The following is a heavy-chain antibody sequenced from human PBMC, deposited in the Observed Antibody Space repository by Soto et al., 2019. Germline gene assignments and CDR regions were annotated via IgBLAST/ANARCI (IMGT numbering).Heavy chain of an antibody. J-gene: IGHJ6*03. CDR2: IYYSGST. V-gene: IGHV4-31*03. Sequence: PSETLSLTCTVSGGSISSDNYYWSWIRQHPGKGLEWIGFIYYSGSTDYNPSLKSRVTISVDTSKNHFSLKLTSVTAADTAVYYCAKHSSSSFYYCYYMDVWGKGTTVTVSS. CDR1: GGSISSDNYY. CDR3: AKHSSSSFYYCYYMDV. D-gene: IGHD6-6*01.